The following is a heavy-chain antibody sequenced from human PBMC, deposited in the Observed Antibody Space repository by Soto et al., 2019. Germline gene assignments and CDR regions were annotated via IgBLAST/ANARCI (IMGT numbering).Heavy chain of an antibody. J-gene: IGHJ6*02. V-gene: IGHV3-9*01. CDR2: ISWNSGSI. CDR1: GFTFDDYA. Sequence: EVQLVESGGGLVQPGRSLRLSCAASGFTFDDYAMHWVRQAPGKGLEWVSGISWNSGSIGYADSVKGRFTISRDNAKNSLYLQINSLRAEDTALYYCAKDKGYCISTSCYPRGMDVWGQGTTVTVSS. CDR3: AKDKGYCISTSCYPRGMDV. D-gene: IGHD2-2*01.